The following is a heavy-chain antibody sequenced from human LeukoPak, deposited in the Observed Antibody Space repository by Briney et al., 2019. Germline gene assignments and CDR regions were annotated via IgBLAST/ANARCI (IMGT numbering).Heavy chain of an antibody. J-gene: IGHJ4*02. CDR2: IKQDGTEK. D-gene: IGHD2-15*01. V-gene: IGHV3-7*01. CDR1: GFTFSSYA. CDR3: TRDTGCPGGTCYSFYDY. Sequence: PGGSLRLSCAASGFTFSSYAMSWVRQAPGKGLEWVANIKQDGTEKYYVDSVKGRFTISRDNAENSLYLQMNSLRAEDTAVYYCTRDTGCPGGTCYSFYDYWGQGTLVTVSS.